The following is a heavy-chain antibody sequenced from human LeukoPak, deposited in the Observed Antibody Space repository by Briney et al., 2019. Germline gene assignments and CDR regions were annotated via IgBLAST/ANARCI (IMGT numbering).Heavy chain of an antibody. D-gene: IGHD3-22*01. V-gene: IGHV3-30*03. CDR3: ARRNYYDSSGLFDY. J-gene: IGHJ4*02. Sequence: GGSLRLSCAASGFTFSSYGMHWVRQAPGKGLEWVAVISYDGSNKYYADSVKGRFTISRDNSKNTLYLQMNSLRAEDTAVYYCARRNYYDSSGLFDYWGQGTLVTVSS. CDR1: GFTFSSYG. CDR2: ISYDGSNK.